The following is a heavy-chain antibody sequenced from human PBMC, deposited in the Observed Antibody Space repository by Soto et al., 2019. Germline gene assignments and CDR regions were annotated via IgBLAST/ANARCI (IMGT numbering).Heavy chain of an antibody. D-gene: IGHD3-10*01. CDR1: GGTFSGYT. Sequence: VQLVQSGAEVKKPGSSVKVSCKASGGTFSGYTISWVRQAPGQGLEWMGGIIPIVGKATYAQKFRGRVTIIADESTNTVYMELSSLRSEDTALYFCAGGEFGELFVGNYHYYGLDVWGQGTTVTVSS. V-gene: IGHV1-69*12. CDR3: AGGEFGELFVGNYHYYGLDV. CDR2: IIPIVGKA. J-gene: IGHJ6*02.